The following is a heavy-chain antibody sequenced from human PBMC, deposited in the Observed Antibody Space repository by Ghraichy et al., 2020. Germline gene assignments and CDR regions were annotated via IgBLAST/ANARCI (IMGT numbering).Heavy chain of an antibody. D-gene: IGHD6-6*01. CDR2: TYYRSRWSN. CDR1: GDSVSSKSAS. Sequence: SQTLSLTCAISGDSVSSKSASWHWIRQSPSRGLEWLGRTYYRSRWSNDYAVSLKSRITINPDTSKNQFSLQLNSVTPDDTAVYYCARYSASSEVFDYWGQGILVTVAS. CDR3: ARYSASSEVFDY. J-gene: IGHJ4*02. V-gene: IGHV6-1*01.